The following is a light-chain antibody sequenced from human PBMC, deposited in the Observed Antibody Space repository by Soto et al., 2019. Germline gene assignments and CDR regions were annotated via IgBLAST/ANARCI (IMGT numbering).Light chain of an antibody. Sequence: IQMPQSPFSLSSTVGGRVPITCPASQSISTYLNWYQQKAGLAPKLLIYAASSLQSGVPSRFSGSGSGTDFTLTISSLQPEEFATDKWQQTYCTQPVFDQGTRLEIK. CDR1: QSISTY. CDR2: AAS. CDR3: QQTYCTQPV. V-gene: IGKV1-39*01. J-gene: IGKJ5*01.